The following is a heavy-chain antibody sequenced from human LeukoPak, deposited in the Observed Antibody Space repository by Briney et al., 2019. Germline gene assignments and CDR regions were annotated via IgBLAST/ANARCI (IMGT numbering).Heavy chain of an antibody. Sequence: GASVKVSCKASGYTFTSYDINWLRQATGQGLEGIGWMNPNMGNTGYAHKFQGRVTMTRNPSIRTAYMELSSLRSEETAVYYCAREVDVDTALAYGMDVWGQGTTVTVSS. CDR3: AREVDVDTALAYGMDV. J-gene: IGHJ6*02. CDR2: MNPNMGNT. V-gene: IGHV1-8*01. D-gene: IGHD5-18*01. CDR1: GYTFTSYD.